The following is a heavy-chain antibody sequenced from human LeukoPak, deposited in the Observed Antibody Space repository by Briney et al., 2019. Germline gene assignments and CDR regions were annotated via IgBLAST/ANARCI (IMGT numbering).Heavy chain of an antibody. V-gene: IGHV3-30*02. J-gene: IGHJ4*02. CDR2: IRYDGSNK. D-gene: IGHD2-8*02. CDR1: GFTISSYG. CDR3: AKGGVAYRSLYFDF. Sequence: GGSLRLSCAASGFTISSYGIHWVRQAPGKGLEWAAFIRYDGSNKYYADSVKGRFTISRDNSKNTLYLQMSSLRAEDTAVYYCAKGGVAYRSLYFDFWGQGTLVTVSS.